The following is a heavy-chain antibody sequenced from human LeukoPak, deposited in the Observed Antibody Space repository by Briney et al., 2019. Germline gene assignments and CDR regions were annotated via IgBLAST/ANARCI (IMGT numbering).Heavy chain of an antibody. Sequence: SETLSLTCAVYGGSFSGYYWSWIRQPPGKGLEWIGEINHSGSTNYNPSLKSRVTISVDTSKNQFSLKLSSVTAADTAEYYCARRGQQLVFDYWGQGTLVTVSS. D-gene: IGHD6-13*01. V-gene: IGHV4-34*01. CDR3: ARRGQQLVFDY. J-gene: IGHJ4*02. CDR2: INHSGST. CDR1: GGSFSGYY.